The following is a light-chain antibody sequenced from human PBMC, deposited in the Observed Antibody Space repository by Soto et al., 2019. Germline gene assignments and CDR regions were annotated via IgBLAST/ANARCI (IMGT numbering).Light chain of an antibody. CDR1: QDISTS. V-gene: IGKV1-33*01. J-gene: IGKJ4*01. CDR3: QHYDNLPPRLS. Sequence: QMTQSPSSLSASVGDRVTITCQASQDISTSLNWYQQKPGKAPNLLIYDASNLETGVPSRFSGSASGTDFILIISSLQPEDVATYYCQHYDNLPPRLSFGGGTRVEI. CDR2: DAS.